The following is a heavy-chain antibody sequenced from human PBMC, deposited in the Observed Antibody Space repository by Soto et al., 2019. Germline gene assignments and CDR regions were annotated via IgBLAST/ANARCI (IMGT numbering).Heavy chain of an antibody. D-gene: IGHD5-18*01. CDR3: ARLHSHGTYGMDV. J-gene: IGHJ6*02. CDR1: GGSFTYT. V-gene: IGHV1-69*13. Sequence: GAAVKDSCKASGGSFTYTLSWVRQAPGQGLEWMGGIIPIFGTTNYAQKFQGRVTITADESTKTAYMELSTLRSEDTAVYYCARLHSHGTYGMDVWGQGKTVTVSS. CDR2: IIPIFGTT.